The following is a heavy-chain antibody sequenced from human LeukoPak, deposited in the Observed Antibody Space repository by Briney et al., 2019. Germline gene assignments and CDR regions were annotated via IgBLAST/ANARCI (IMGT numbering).Heavy chain of an antibody. CDR1: GGSISSSDYY. D-gene: IGHD2-15*01. CDR3: ARALGYCSGGSCTRGYNWFDP. V-gene: IGHV4-39*01. Sequence: SETLSLTCTVSGGSISSSDYYWGWIRQPPGRGLEWMGSIFYGGSTYYNPSLKSRVTISVDTSMNQFSLKLSFVTTADTAVYYRARALGYCSGGSCTRGYNWFDPWGQGTLVTVPS. J-gene: IGHJ5*02. CDR2: IFYGGST.